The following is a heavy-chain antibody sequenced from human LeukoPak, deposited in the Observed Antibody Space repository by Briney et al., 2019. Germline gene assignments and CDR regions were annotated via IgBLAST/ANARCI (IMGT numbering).Heavy chain of an antibody. CDR1: GGSISSYY. Sequence: TSETLSLTCTVSGGSISSYYWSWIRQPPGKGLEWIGYIYYSGSTNYNPSLKSRVTISVDTSKNQFSLKLSSVTAADTAVYYCARGRGRGSYSDYWGQGTLVTVSS. CDR3: ARGRGRGSYSDY. J-gene: IGHJ4*02. CDR2: IYYSGST. V-gene: IGHV4-59*01. D-gene: IGHD1-26*01.